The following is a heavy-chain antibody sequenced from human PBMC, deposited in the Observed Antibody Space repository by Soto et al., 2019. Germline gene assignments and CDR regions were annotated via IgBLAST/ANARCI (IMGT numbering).Heavy chain of an antibody. J-gene: IGHJ3*01. D-gene: IGHD2-15*01. Sequence: EVQLLESGGGLVHPGGVLRLSCAASGFTFRIYAMRSVRQVPWRGLEWVSTIRDSAESAYYADSVKGRLTISRAHSKNTLSLQMNSLRAADTAVYYCARPYGGKIGDALDLWGQGTTVTVSS. V-gene: IGHV3-23*01. CDR1: GFTFRIYA. CDR3: ARPYGGKIGDALDL. CDR2: IRDSAESA.